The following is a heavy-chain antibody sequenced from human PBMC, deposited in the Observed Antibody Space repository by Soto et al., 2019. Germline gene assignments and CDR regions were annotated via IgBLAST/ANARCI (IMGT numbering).Heavy chain of an antibody. Sequence: PGGSLRLSCAASGFTFSSYDMHWVRQATGKGLEWVSAIGTAGDTYYPGSVKGRFTISRENAKNSLYLQMNSLRAEDTAVYYCARSPAARLHYYYGMDAWGQGTTVTVSS. CDR2: IGTAGDT. D-gene: IGHD6-6*01. CDR1: GFTFSSYD. CDR3: ARSPAARLHYYYGMDA. V-gene: IGHV3-13*01. J-gene: IGHJ6*02.